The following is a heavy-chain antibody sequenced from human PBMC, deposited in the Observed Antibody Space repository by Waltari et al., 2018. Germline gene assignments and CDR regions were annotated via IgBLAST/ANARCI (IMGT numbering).Heavy chain of an antibody. D-gene: IGHD3-16*01. CDR3: ATFSNWVHDTFDI. CDR1: GFSVSNSY. Sequence: EVQLVESGGGLIQPGGSLRLSGAASGFSVSNSYVSWVCQAPGKGLEWISFIYGVDSTLYVDSVKGRFTVSRDNSKNTVHLQMNSVRVDDTAVYYCATFSNWVHDTFDIWGQGTLVSVSS. J-gene: IGHJ3*02. CDR2: IYGVDST. V-gene: IGHV3-53*01.